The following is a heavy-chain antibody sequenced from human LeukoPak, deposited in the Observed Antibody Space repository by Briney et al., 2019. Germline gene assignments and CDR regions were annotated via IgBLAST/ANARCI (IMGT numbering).Heavy chain of an antibody. CDR2: ISGNGGTT. J-gene: IGHJ3*02. Sequence: PGESLRLSCAASGFTFSYYGMTWVRQAPGKGLEWVSGISGNGGTTNYADSVKGRFTISRDNSKNTLYLQMNSLRVEDTALYYCAKVLFLSRIAAAVRAFGIWGQGTMVTVSS. CDR3: AKVLFLSRIAAAVRAFGI. CDR1: GFTFSYYG. V-gene: IGHV3-23*01. D-gene: IGHD6-13*01.